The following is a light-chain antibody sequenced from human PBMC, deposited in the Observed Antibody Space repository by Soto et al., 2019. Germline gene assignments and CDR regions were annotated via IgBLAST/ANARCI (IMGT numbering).Light chain of an antibody. CDR2: DVT. CDR3: CSYAGTYTFYV. V-gene: IGLV2-11*01. CDR1: SSDVGGYDY. J-gene: IGLJ1*01. Sequence: QSALTQPRSVSGSPGQSVTISCTGTSSDVGGYDYVSWYQQHPGKAPKLMIYDVTKRPSGVPDRFSGSRSGNTASLTISGLQAEDDADYYCCSYAGTYTFYVFGTGTNLTVL.